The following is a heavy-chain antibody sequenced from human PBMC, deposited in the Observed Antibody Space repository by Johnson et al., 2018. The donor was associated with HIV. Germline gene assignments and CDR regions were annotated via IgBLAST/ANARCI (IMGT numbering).Heavy chain of an antibody. CDR3: VKDGAHSGSHHDAFDV. Sequence: VQLVESGGGVVQPGRSLRLSCAASGFTFSSYGMHWVRQAPGKGLEWVAVISYDGSNKYYVDSVKGRFTISRDNSKNTVFLEMNSLTAEDTGLYYCVKDGAHSGSHHDAFDVWGRGTVVTVSS. D-gene: IGHD1-26*01. J-gene: IGHJ3*01. CDR2: ISYDGSNK. V-gene: IGHV3-30*18. CDR1: GFTFSSYG.